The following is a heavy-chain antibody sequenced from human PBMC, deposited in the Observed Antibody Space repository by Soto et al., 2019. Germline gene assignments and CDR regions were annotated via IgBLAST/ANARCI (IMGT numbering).Heavy chain of an antibody. CDR3: ARVHPSRLGAFEV. Sequence: VESGGELVRPGGSLRLSCSASGFTLSNYWMHWLRQVPGKGPVWVARMNGEGTSTNYVDSVKGRFSISRDTANNTLYLQRNSLPVEDTVLYYCARVHPSRLGAFEVWGQGTLVNVSS. CDR2: MNGEGTST. V-gene: IGHV3-74*01. D-gene: IGHD3-16*01. J-gene: IGHJ3*01. CDR1: GFTLSNYW.